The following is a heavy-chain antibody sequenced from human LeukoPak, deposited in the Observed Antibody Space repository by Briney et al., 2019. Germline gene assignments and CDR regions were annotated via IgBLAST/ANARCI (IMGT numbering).Heavy chain of an antibody. CDR2: MNPDSGNT. CDR3: ARGAPGDYGDTSYYFDY. D-gene: IGHD4-17*01. J-gene: IGHJ4*02. Sequence: ASVKASCKASAYSFSTYDINWVRQATGQGLEWMGWMNPDSGNTGYAQKFQGRVTITADESTSTAYMELSSLRSEDTAVYYCARGAPGDYGDTSYYFDYWGQGTLVTVSS. V-gene: IGHV1-8*03. CDR1: AYSFSTYD.